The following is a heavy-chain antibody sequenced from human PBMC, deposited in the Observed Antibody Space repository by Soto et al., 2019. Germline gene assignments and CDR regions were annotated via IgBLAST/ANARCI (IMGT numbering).Heavy chain of an antibody. V-gene: IGHV1-18*01. CDR3: ARSNTPITIFGVVIITEYWFDP. CDR1: GYTFTSYG. D-gene: IGHD3-3*01. Sequence: ASVKVSCKASGYTFTSYGISWVRQAPGQGLEWMGWISAYNGNTNYAQKLQGRVTMTTDTSTSTAYMELRSLRSDDTAVYYCARSNTPITIFGVVIITEYWFDPWGQGTRVTVS. CDR2: ISAYNGNT. J-gene: IGHJ5*02.